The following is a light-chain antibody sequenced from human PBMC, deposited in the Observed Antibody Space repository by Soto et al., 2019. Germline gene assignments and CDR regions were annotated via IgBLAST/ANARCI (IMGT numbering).Light chain of an antibody. CDR1: QGVAGY. J-gene: IGKJ4*01. CDR2: DTS. CDR3: QQRISWPLT. V-gene: IGKV3-11*01. Sequence: EIVLTQSPATLSLSPGERATLSCRASQGVAGYLAWDQQKPGQSPRLLIYDTSTRDTGIQGRFSGSGSGTDFNLTIRNLEPDDFALDYCQQRISWPLTFGGGTKVEIK.